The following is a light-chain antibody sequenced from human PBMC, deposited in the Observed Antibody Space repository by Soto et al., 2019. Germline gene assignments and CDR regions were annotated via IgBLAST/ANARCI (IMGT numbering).Light chain of an antibody. V-gene: IGKV3-15*01. J-gene: IGKJ1*01. CDR1: QSINSN. Sequence: EIVMLQSPATLSVSPGERATLSSRASQSINSNLAWYQQKPGQAPRLLIYGAATRATGAPARFSGSGAGTEFTLTISSLQSEEFAVYYCQQYSNWWSFGQGTKVE. CDR3: QQYSNWWS. CDR2: GAA.